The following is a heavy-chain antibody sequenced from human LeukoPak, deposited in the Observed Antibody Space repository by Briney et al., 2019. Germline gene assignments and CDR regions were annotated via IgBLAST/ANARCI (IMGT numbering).Heavy chain of an antibody. CDR3: ARDAYSSSEVDWFDP. J-gene: IGHJ5*02. Sequence: SQTLSLTCTVSGGSISSGDYYWSWIRQPPGKGLEWIGHIYYTGSTNYNPSLKSRVTISVDTSKNQFSLKLSSVTAADMAVYYCARDAYSSSEVDWFDPWGQGTLVTVSS. V-gene: IGHV4-61*08. CDR1: GGSISSGDYY. D-gene: IGHD6-13*01. CDR2: IYYTGST.